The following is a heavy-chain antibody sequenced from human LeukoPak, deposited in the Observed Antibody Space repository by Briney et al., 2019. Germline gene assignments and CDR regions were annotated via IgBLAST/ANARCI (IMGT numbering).Heavy chain of an antibody. CDR1: GGSISSYY. CDR3: ARPEGYCTNGVCYPRWFDP. Sequence: SETLSLTCTVSGGSISSYYWSWIRQPPGKGLEWIGYIYTSGSTNYNPSLKSRVTISVDTSKNQFSLKLSSVTAADTAVYYCARPEGYCTNGVCYPRWFDPWGQGTLATVSS. D-gene: IGHD2-8*01. J-gene: IGHJ5*02. V-gene: IGHV4-4*09. CDR2: IYTSGST.